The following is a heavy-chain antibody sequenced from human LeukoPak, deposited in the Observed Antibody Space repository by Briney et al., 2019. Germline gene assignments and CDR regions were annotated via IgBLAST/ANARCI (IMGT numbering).Heavy chain of an antibody. CDR3: ARKFGTGWFFDY. CDR2: VSYSGST. J-gene: IGHJ4*02. V-gene: IGHV4-59*01. D-gene: IGHD6-19*01. Sequence: PSETLSLTCTVSDGSLSSYYWTWIRQPPGKGLEWIGSVSYSGSTDYDPSLTSRVTISLHTSNNQFSLNLRSVTAADTAVYYCARKFGTGWFFDYWGRGRLVTVSS. CDR1: DGSLSSYY.